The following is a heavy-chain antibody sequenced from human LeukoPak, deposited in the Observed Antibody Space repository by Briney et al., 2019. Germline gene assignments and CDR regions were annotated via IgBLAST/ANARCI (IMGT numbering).Heavy chain of an antibody. CDR1: GGSISNYY. CDR2: IYYSGST. CDR3: ARADGGHGDYLIHY. D-gene: IGHD4-17*01. V-gene: IGHV4-59*01. Sequence: SETLSLTCTVSGGSISNYYWSWIRQPPGKGLEWTGYIYYSGSTNYNPSLKSRVTISVDTSKNQFSLKLSSVTAADTAVYYCARADGGHGDYLIHYWGQGTLVTVSS. J-gene: IGHJ4*02.